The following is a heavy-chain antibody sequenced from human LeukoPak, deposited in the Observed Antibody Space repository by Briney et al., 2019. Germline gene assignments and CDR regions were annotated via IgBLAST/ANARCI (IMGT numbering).Heavy chain of an antibody. CDR3: ARNASDSGTSYFDY. V-gene: IGHV4-39*01. CDR1: GGSISSGTYY. J-gene: IGHJ4*02. CDR2: IYYSGST. D-gene: IGHD1-26*01. Sequence: SETLSLTCTVSGGSISSGTYYWGWIRQPPGKGLEWIGSIYYSGSTSYNPSLKSRVTISVDTSKNQFSLKLDSVTAADTAVYYCARNASDSGTSYFDYWGQGTLVTVSS.